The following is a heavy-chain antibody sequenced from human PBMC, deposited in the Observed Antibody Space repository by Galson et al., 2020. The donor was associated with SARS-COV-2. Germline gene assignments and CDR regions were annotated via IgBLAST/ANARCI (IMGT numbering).Heavy chain of an antibody. Sequence: SETLSLTCTVSGGSIYNFHWSWIRQPPGKGLEWIGYIFYTGATNYVPSLKGRVTISLDTSKTQFSLRLSSVTAADTAVYYCARYYGDYDYFDYWGQGTLVTVSS. J-gene: IGHJ4*02. CDR3: ARYYGDYDYFDY. D-gene: IGHD4-17*01. CDR2: IFYTGAT. CDR1: GGSIYNFH. V-gene: IGHV4-59*01.